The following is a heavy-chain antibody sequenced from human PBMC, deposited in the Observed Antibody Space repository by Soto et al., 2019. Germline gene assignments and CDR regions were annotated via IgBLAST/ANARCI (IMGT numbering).Heavy chain of an antibody. Sequence: GGSLRLSCAASGFTFSSYGMHWVRQAPGKGLEWVAVISYDGSNKYYADSVKGRFTISRDNSKNTLYLQMNSLRAEDTAVYYCAKGDYSNYIIDYWGQGTLVTVSS. CDR1: GFTFSSYG. D-gene: IGHD4-4*01. V-gene: IGHV3-30*18. J-gene: IGHJ4*02. CDR3: AKGDYSNYIIDY. CDR2: ISYDGSNK.